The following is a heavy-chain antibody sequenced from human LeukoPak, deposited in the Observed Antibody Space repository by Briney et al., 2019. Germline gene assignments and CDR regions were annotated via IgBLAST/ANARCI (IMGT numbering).Heavy chain of an antibody. CDR3: ARGRGEGRGISMVRGVRAPSYNWFDP. J-gene: IGHJ5*02. Sequence: SETLSLTCTVPGGSISSYYWSWIRQPPGKGLEWIGYIYYSGSTNYNPSLKSRVTISVDTSKNQFSLKLSSVTAADTAVYYCARGRGEGRGISMVRGVRAPSYNWFDPWGHGTLVTVSS. CDR2: IYYSGST. CDR1: GGSISSYY. V-gene: IGHV4-59*12. D-gene: IGHD3-10*01.